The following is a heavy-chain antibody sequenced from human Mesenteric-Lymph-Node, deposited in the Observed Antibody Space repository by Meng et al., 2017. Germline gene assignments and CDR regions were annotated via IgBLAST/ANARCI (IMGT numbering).Heavy chain of an antibody. Sequence: QVQLQESGPGLVKPSQTLSPTCTVSGGSISSGGHSWSWFRQHPGKGLEWIAYIYYSGSTYYNPSLKSRVILSVDTSKNQFSLKLSSVTAADTAVYYCARVDSSGYFLDYWGQGTLVTVSS. V-gene: IGHV4-31*03. CDR1: GGSISSGGHS. CDR2: IYYSGST. J-gene: IGHJ4*01. D-gene: IGHD3-22*01. CDR3: ARVDSSGYFLDY.